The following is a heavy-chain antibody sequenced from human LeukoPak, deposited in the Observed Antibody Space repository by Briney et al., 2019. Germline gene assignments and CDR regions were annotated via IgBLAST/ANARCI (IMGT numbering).Heavy chain of an antibody. CDR3: ARDRRAANYDVLTGYGY. J-gene: IGHJ4*02. V-gene: IGHV1-18*01. D-gene: IGHD3-9*01. Sequence: ASVKVSCKASGYTFSNYGINWVRQAPGQGLKWMGWISANTDNTNYAQKLQGRVTMTTDTSTSTAYMELRSLRSDDTAVYYCARDRRAANYDVLTGYGYWGQGTLVIVSS. CDR2: ISANTDNT. CDR1: GYTFSNYG.